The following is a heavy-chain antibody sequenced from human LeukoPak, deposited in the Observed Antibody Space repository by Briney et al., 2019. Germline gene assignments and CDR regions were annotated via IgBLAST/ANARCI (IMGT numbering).Heavy chain of an antibody. D-gene: IGHD6-19*01. J-gene: IGHJ6*01. CDR3: AREAVADYYYYGMDV. V-gene: IGHV4-59*01. CDR1: GGSISSYY. CDR2: IYYSGST. Sequence: PPETLSLTCTVSGGSISSYYWSWIRQPPGKGLEWIGYIYYSGSTNYNPSLKSRVTISVDTSKNQFSLKLSSVTAADTAVYYCAREAVADYYYYGMDVWGKGPRSPSPQ.